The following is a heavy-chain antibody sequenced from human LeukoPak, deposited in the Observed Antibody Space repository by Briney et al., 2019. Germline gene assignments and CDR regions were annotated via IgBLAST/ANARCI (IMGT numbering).Heavy chain of an antibody. CDR1: GGLISISTYY. V-gene: IGHV4-39*07. CDR2: INHSGST. CDR3: AGEDYFDSSGYASWRFDI. Sequence: SETLSLTCTVSGGLISISTYYWGWIRQPPGKGLEWIGEINHSGSTNYNPSLKSRVTISVDTSKNQFSLKLTSVTTADTAVYYCAGEDYFDSSGYASWRFDIWGQGTMVTVSS. D-gene: IGHD3-22*01. J-gene: IGHJ3*02.